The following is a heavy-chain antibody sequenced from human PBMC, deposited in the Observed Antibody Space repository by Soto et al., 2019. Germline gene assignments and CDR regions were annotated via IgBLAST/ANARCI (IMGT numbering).Heavy chain of an antibody. CDR3: ARGLYYDFWSGYDNWFDP. V-gene: IGHV3-23*01. J-gene: IGHJ5*02. CDR1: GFTFSAYA. CDR2: ISGTSPST. Sequence: GGSLRLSCAASGFTFSAYAMSWVRQAPGKGLEWVSAISGTSPSTYYADSVQGRFTISRDSSRKTLFLQMNTLRAEGTAVYYCARGLYYDFWSGYDNWFDPWGQGTLVTVSS. D-gene: IGHD3-3*01.